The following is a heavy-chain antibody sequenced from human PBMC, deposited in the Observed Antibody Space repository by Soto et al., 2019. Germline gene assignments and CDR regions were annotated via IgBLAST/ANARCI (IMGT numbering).Heavy chain of an antibody. D-gene: IGHD2-15*01. CDR1: GFTFSNYG. CDR2: ISYDGSHK. CDR3: AKDGAPRYWGRSSCRPAGAY. Sequence: QVQLVESGGGVVQPGRSLRLSCAGSGFTFSNYGMHWVRQAPGKGLEWVAVISYDGSHKYYADSVKGRFTISRDNSNNMLYLQMDSLRAEDTAVYYCAKDGAPRYWGRSSCRPAGAYWGQGTLVTVSS. J-gene: IGHJ4*02. V-gene: IGHV3-30*18.